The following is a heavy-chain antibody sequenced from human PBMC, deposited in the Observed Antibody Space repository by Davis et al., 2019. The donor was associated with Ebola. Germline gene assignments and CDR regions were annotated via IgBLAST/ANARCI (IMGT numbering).Heavy chain of an antibody. V-gene: IGHV4-59*08. J-gene: IGHJ5*02. CDR1: GGSISSYY. CDR2: IYYSGST. CDR3: AKHRAPHWFDP. Sequence: GSLRLSCTVSGGSISSYYWSWIRQPPGKGLEWIGYIYYSGSTNYNPSLKSRVTISVDMSKNQFSLKLSSVTAADTAVYYCAKHRAPHWFDPWGQGTLVTVSS.